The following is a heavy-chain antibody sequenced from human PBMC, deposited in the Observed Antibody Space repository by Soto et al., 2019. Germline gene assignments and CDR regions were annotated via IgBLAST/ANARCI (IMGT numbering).Heavy chain of an antibody. Sequence: SETLSLTCTVSGGSISSSSYYWGWIRQPPGKGLEWIGSIYYSGSTYYNPSLKSRVTISVDTSKNQFSLKLSSVTAADTAVYYCARHGYRVGGYYYYYGMDVWGQGTTVTVSS. J-gene: IGHJ6*02. CDR3: ARHGYRVGGYYYYYGMDV. V-gene: IGHV4-39*01. CDR2: IYYSGST. D-gene: IGHD3-16*01. CDR1: GGSISSSSYY.